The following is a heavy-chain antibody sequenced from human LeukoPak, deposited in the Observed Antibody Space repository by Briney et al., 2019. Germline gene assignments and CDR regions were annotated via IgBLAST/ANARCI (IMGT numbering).Heavy chain of an antibody. V-gene: IGHV3-9*03. D-gene: IGHD2-2*01. CDR2: ISWNSGSI. CDR3: ARLVVPAAPTGGAFDI. J-gene: IGHJ3*02. Sequence: GGSLRLSCAASGFTFDDYAMHWVRHAPGKGLEWVSGISWNSGSIGYADSVKGRFTISRDNAKNSLYLQMNSLRAEDMALYYCARLVVPAAPTGGAFDIWGQGTMVTVSS. CDR1: GFTFDDYA.